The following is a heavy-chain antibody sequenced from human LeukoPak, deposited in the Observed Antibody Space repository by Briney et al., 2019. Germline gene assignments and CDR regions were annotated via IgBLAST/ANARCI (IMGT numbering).Heavy chain of an antibody. J-gene: IGHJ4*02. D-gene: IGHD6-6*01. Sequence: SETLSLTCAVYGGSFSSYYWSWIRQPPGKGLEWIGYIYYSGSTNYNPSLKSRVTISVDTSKNQFSLKLSSVTAADTAVYYCARDRGPYSSSLYYFDYWGQGTLVTVSS. V-gene: IGHV4-59*01. CDR1: GGSFSSYY. CDR2: IYYSGST. CDR3: ARDRGPYSSSLYYFDY.